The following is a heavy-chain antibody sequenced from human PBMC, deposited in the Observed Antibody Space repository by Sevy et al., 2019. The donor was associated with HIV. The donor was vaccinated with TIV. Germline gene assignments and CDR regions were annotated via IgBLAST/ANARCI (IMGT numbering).Heavy chain of an antibody. V-gene: IGHV3-30*18. CDR2: LSYDGSDK. D-gene: IGHD6-13*01. CDR3: AKDRETAAAGYYFDF. Sequence: GESLKICCAASGFTFSTYGMHWLRQAPGKGLEWVAVLSYDGSDKYYTYSVKGRFTISRDNSKNTLYLQMNSLRAEDTAVYYCAKDRETAAAGYYFDFWGQGTLVTVSS. J-gene: IGHJ4*02. CDR1: GFTFSTYG.